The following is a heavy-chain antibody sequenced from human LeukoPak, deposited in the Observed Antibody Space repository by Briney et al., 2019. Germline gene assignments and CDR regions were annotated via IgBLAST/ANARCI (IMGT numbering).Heavy chain of an antibody. CDR1: GGSFSGYY. V-gene: IGHV4-34*01. Sequence: PSETLSLTCAVYGGSFSGYYWSWIRQPPGKGLEWIGEINHSGSTNYNPSLKSRVTISVDTSKNQFSLKLSSVTAADTAVYYCARGSNGYYYDSSGSPQLDYWGQGTLVTVSS. CDR2: INHSGST. D-gene: IGHD3-22*01. J-gene: IGHJ4*02. CDR3: ARGSNGYYYDSSGSPQLDY.